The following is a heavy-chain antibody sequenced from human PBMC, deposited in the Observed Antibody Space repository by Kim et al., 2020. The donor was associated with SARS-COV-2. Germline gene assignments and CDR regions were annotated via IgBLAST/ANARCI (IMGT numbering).Heavy chain of an antibody. CDR3: ARVLWVGEYRGDY. V-gene: IGHV1-69*01. D-gene: IGHD3-10*01. J-gene: IGHJ4*02. Sequence: YAQKFQGRVTITADETTSTVYMELISLRSEDTAVYYCARVLWVGEYRGDYWGQGTLVTVSS.